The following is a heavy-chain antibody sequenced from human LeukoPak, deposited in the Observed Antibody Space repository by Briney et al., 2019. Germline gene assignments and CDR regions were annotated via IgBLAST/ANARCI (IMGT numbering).Heavy chain of an antibody. J-gene: IGHJ6*04. CDR2: LSSSGSAF. V-gene: IGHV3-48*03. Sequence: GGSLRLSCEDSGFTFRSYEMNWVRQAPGKGLEWIAYLSSSGSAFSYADSVKGRFTIARDNAKNSLYLQMNSLRAEDTAVYYCAELGITMIGGVWGKGTTVTISS. CDR3: AELGITMIGGV. CDR1: GFTFRSYE. D-gene: IGHD3-10*02.